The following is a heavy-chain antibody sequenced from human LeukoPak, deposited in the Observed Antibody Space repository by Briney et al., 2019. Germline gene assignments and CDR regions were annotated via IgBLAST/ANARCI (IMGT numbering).Heavy chain of an antibody. J-gene: IGHJ4*02. V-gene: IGHV1-69*13. Sequence: SVKVSCKASGGTFISYAISWVRQAPGQGREWMGGIIPIFGTANYAQNFQGRVTITADESTSTAYMELSSLRSEDTAVYYCARARRGEYQLLHFDYWGQGTLVTVSS. CDR3: ARARRGEYQLLHFDY. D-gene: IGHD2-2*01. CDR1: GGTFISYA. CDR2: IIPIFGTA.